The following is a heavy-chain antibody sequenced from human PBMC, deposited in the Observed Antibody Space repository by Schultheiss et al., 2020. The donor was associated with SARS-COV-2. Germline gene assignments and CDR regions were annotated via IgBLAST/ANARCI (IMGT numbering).Heavy chain of an antibody. V-gene: IGHV5-51*01. CDR2: IYPGDSDT. CDR3: ARRKQLWGYYYYGMDV. J-gene: IGHJ6*02. CDR1: GYSFTSYW. D-gene: IGHD6-6*01. Sequence: GGSLRLSCKGSGYSFTSYWIGWVRQMPGKGLEWMGIIYPGDSDTRYSPSFQGQVTISADKSISTAYLQWSSLKASDTAMYYCARRKQLWGYYYYGMDVWGQGTTVTVSS.